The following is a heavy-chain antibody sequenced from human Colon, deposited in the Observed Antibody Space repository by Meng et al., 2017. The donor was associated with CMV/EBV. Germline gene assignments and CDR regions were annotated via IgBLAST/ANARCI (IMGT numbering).Heavy chain of an antibody. V-gene: IGHV4-59*11. CDR1: GDSLRDHY. CDR3: ARGLGHASNNAHDS. J-gene: IGHJ4*02. Sequence: SETLSLTCTVSGDSLRDHYWSWIRQPPGKGLEWMGYIYYSGSATYSPSLKSRITISVDTSKKQFSLNLRSVTPADTAMYFCARGLGHASNNAHDSGGQGTLVTVSS. D-gene: IGHD1/OR15-1a*01. CDR2: IYYSGSA.